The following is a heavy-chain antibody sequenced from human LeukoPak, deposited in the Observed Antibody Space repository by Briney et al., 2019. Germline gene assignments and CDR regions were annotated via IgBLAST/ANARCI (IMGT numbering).Heavy chain of an antibody. CDR3: ARVRCGGDCYSGFDN. Sequence: GGSLRLSCAASGFTFSNYAMSWVRQAPGKGLECISGFSGSGGRTFYADSVKGRFTISRDNAKNSLYLQMTSLRAEDTAVYHCARVRCGGDCYSGFDNWGQGTLVTVSS. D-gene: IGHD2-21*02. CDR1: GFTFSNYA. J-gene: IGHJ4*02. CDR2: FSGSGGRT. V-gene: IGHV3-23*01.